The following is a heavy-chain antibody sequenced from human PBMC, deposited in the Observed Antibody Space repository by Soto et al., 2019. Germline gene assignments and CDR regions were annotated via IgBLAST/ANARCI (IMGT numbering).Heavy chain of an antibody. CDR1: GFTFTTAW. CDR2: IWYDGSNK. CDR3: ARDRANVLFDP. Sequence: PGGSLRLSCAASGFTFTTAWINWVRQAPGKGLEWVAVIWYDGSNKYYADSVKGRFTISRDNSKNTLYLQMNSLRAEDTAVYYCARDRANVLFDPWGQGPLVTVSS. J-gene: IGHJ5*02. D-gene: IGHD2-8*01. V-gene: IGHV3-33*08.